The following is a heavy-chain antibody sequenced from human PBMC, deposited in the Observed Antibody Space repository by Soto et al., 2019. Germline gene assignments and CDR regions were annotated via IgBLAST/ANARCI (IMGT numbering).Heavy chain of an antibody. CDR2: INPATGAA. CDR1: GYPVTAYY. V-gene: IGHV1-46*01. Sequence: QLHLVQSGAVVKKPGASVTVSCSASGYPVTAYYMHWVRQAPGRGLEWMGGINPATGAARYTQTFPGRGTMARAPSTGKVFMELRGLPSEDTAAFFCARAGGVGVAGSAAFDMWGQGTLVTVSS. CDR3: ARAGGVGVAGSAAFDM. D-gene: IGHD3-3*01. J-gene: IGHJ3*02.